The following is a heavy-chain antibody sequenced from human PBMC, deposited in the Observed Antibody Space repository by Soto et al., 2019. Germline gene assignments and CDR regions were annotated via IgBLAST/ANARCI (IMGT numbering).Heavy chain of an antibody. D-gene: IGHD3-22*01. Sequence: GGSLRLSSAASGFSFSNYAMSWVRQAPGKGLEWVSGISGSGAGTLYADSVKGRFTISRDNSKNTLYLQMNSLRAEDTAVYYCATRAFYDRSGYYYYYFDYWGQGTLVTVSS. CDR2: ISGSGAGT. CDR3: ATRAFYDRSGYYYYYFDY. CDR1: GFSFSNYA. J-gene: IGHJ4*02. V-gene: IGHV3-23*01.